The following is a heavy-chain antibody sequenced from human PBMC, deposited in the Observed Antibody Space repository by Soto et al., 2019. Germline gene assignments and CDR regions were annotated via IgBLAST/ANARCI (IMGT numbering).Heavy chain of an antibody. D-gene: IGHD2-21*01. CDR1: GFTFDTYW. Sequence: LRLSCAASGFTFDTYWMSWVRQAPGKGPEWLSGINSDGTISSYADSVKGRLTISRDNARNTLSLQMNSLRADDTAVYYCARLSGDHSAFFSYGMDAWGQGTTVTVSS. CDR3: ARLSGDHSAFFSYGMDA. CDR2: INSDGTIS. V-gene: IGHV3-74*01. J-gene: IGHJ6*02.